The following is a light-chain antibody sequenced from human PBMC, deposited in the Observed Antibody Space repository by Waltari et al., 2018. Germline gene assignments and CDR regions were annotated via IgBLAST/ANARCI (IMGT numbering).Light chain of an antibody. V-gene: IGLV3-27*01. CDR2: RDS. CDR3: FTVDDNSLRL. CDR1: VLGKHF. Sequence: SYELTQPSSVPVSPGQTARITCSGDVLGKHFMRWFQQKPGQAPVLLIFRDSERPSGIPERFSGSSSGTTVTLTISGAQVEDEADYYCFTVDDNSLRLFGGGTKLTVL. J-gene: IGLJ2*01.